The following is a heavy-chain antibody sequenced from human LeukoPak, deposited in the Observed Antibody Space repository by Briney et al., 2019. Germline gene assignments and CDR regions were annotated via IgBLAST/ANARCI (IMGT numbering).Heavy chain of an antibody. D-gene: IGHD3-22*01. CDR3: ARCSQNYYDSSGYDY. V-gene: IGHV3-7*01. CDR1: GFTFSSYW. Sequence: GGSLRLSSAASGFTFSSYWMSWVRQAPGKGLEWVANIKQDGSEKYYVDSVKGRFTISRDNAKNSLYLQMNSLRAEDTAVYYCARCSQNYYDSSGYDYWGQGTLVTVSS. CDR2: IKQDGSEK. J-gene: IGHJ4*02.